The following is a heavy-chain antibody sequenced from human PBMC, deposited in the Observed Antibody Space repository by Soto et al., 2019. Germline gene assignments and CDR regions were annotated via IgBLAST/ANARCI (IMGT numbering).Heavy chain of an antibody. CDR2: ISSSSSYI. J-gene: IGHJ4*02. CDR3: ARGPDTNYDFWSGYYNGGFDY. V-gene: IGHV3-21*04. D-gene: IGHD3-3*01. CDR1: GFTFSSYS. Sequence: GGSLRLSCAASGFTFSSYSMNWVRQAPGKGLEWVSSISSSSSYIYYADSVKGRFTISRDNSKNTLYLQMNSLRAEDTAVYYCARGPDTNYDFWSGYYNGGFDYWGQGTLVTVSS.